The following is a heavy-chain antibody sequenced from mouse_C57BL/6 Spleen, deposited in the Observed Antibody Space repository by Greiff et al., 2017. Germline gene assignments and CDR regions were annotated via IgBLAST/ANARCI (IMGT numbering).Heavy chain of an antibody. D-gene: IGHD2-3*01. CDR3: ARGRDDDGYHD. CDR1: GYSFTSYY. Sequence: QVQLQQSGPELVKPGASVKISCKASGYSFTSYYIHWVKQRPGQGLEWIGWIYPGSGNTKYNEKFKGKATLTADTSSSTAYMQLSSLTSEDSAVYYCARGRDDDGYHDWGQGTTLTVSS. CDR2: IYPGSGNT. V-gene: IGHV1-66*01. J-gene: IGHJ2*01.